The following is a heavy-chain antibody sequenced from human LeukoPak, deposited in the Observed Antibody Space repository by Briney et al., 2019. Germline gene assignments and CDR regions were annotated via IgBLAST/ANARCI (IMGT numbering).Heavy chain of an antibody. Sequence: ASETLSLTCTVSGGSISSYYWSWIRQPPGKGLEWIGYIYYSGSTNYNPSLKSRVTISVDTSKNQFSLKLSSVTAADTAVYYCARDLRFGYFDYWGQGTLVTVSS. V-gene: IGHV4-59*01. J-gene: IGHJ4*02. CDR3: ARDLRFGYFDY. CDR1: GGSISSYY. D-gene: IGHD3-10*01. CDR2: IYYSGST.